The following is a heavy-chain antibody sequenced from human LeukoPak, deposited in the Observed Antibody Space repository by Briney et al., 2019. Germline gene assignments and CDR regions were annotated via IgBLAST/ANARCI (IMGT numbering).Heavy chain of an antibody. V-gene: IGHV1-18*01. CDR3: ARADGDYPIDAFDI. D-gene: IGHD4-17*01. CDR2: ISAYNGNT. J-gene: IGHJ3*02. Sequence: SVKVSCKASGYTFTSYGISWVRQAPGQGLEWMGWISAYNGNTNYAQKLQSRVTMTTDTSTSTAYMELRSLRSDDTAVYYCARADGDYPIDAFDIWGQGTMVTVSS. CDR1: GYTFTSYG.